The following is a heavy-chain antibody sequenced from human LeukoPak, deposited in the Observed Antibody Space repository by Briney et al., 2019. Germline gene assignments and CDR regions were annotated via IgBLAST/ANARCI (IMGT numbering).Heavy chain of an antibody. J-gene: IGHJ2*01. Sequence: GGSLRLSCAASGFTFSSYGMHWVRQAPGKGLEWVAVISYDGSNKYYADSVKGRFPISRDNSKNTLYLQMNSLRAEDTAVYYCAKDPNDYGDYKVRRAWYFDLWGRGTLVTVSS. V-gene: IGHV3-30*18. D-gene: IGHD4-17*01. CDR1: GFTFSSYG. CDR2: ISYDGSNK. CDR3: AKDPNDYGDYKVRRAWYFDL.